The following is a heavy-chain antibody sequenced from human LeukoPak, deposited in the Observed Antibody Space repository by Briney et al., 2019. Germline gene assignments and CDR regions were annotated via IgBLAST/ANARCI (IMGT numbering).Heavy chain of an antibody. Sequence: SETLSLTCAVYGGSFSGYYWSWIRQPPGKGLEWIGEINHSGSTNYNPSLKSRVTISVDTSKNQFSLKLSSVTAADTAVYYCARGKRITMIVVPLNWFDPWGQGTLVTVSS. V-gene: IGHV4-34*01. CDR1: GGSFSGYY. J-gene: IGHJ5*02. CDR2: INHSGST. D-gene: IGHD3-22*01. CDR3: ARGKRITMIVVPLNWFDP.